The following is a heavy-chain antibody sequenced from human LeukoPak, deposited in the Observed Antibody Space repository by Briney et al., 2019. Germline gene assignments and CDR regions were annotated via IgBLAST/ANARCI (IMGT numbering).Heavy chain of an antibody. CDR3: AKGSAVADLYFDY. D-gene: IGHD6-19*01. J-gene: IGHJ4*02. CDR1: GFTFSSYA. V-gene: IGHV3-23*01. Sequence: GGSLRLSCAASGFTFSSYAMSWVRQAPGKGLEWVSGIITIGDSTYYADSVKGRFTISRDNSKNSLYLQMNSLRAEDTAVYYCAKGSAVADLYFDYWGQGTLVTVSS. CDR2: IITIGDST.